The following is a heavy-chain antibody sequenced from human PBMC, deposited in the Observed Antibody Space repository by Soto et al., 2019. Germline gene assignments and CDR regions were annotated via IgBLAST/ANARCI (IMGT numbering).Heavy chain of an antibody. CDR1: GGSISSSSYY. J-gene: IGHJ4*02. Sequence: QLQLQESGPGLVKPSETLSLTCTVSGGSISSSSYYWGWIRQPPGKGLEWIGSIYYSGSTYYNPSLKSRVTISVDTSKNQFSLKLSSVTAADTAVYYCATTLGHTAMVTNDYWGQGTLVTVSS. D-gene: IGHD5-18*01. CDR2: IYYSGST. V-gene: IGHV4-39*01. CDR3: ATTLGHTAMVTNDY.